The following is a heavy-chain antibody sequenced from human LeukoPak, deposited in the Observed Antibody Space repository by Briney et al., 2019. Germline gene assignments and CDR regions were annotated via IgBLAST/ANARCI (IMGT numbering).Heavy chain of an antibody. V-gene: IGHV4-4*02. CDR1: GGSVSSTNW. J-gene: IGHJ4*02. CDR3: ARHEASAGLDY. D-gene: IGHD6-13*01. Sequence: SETLSLTCGVSGGSVSSTNWWTWIRQPPGKGLEWIGEVHLDGRTNFNPSLKSRLTMSVDLSENHVSLKLTSVTAADTAVYYCARHEASAGLDYWGQGSLVTVSS. CDR2: VHLDGRT.